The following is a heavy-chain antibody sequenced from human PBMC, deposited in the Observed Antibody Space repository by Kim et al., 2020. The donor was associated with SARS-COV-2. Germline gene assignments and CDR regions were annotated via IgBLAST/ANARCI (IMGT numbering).Heavy chain of an antibody. CDR3: ARGNDFWSGYYYYYYGMDV. V-gene: IGHV6-1*01. Sequence: SQTLSLTCAISGDSVSSNSAAWNWIRQSPSRGLEWLGRTYYRSKWYNDYAVSVKSRITINPDTSKNQFSLQLNSVTPEDTAVYYCARGNDFWSGYYYYYYGMDVWGQGTTVTVSS. CDR1: GDSVSSNSAA. D-gene: IGHD3-3*01. J-gene: IGHJ6*02. CDR2: TYYRSKWYN.